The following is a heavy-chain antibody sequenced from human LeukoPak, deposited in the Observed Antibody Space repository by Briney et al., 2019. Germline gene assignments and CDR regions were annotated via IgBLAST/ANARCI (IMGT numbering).Heavy chain of an antibody. J-gene: IGHJ4*02. V-gene: IGHV3-30*04. CDR3: ARDSSKKDCSGGSCYWNYFDY. CDR2: ISYDGSNK. CDR1: GFTFSSYA. D-gene: IGHD2-15*01. Sequence: GGSLRLSCAASGFTFSSYAMHWVRQAPGKGLEWVAVISYDGSNKYYADSVKGRFTISRDNSKNTLYLQMNSLRAEDTAVYYRARDSSKKDCSGGSCYWNYFDYWGQGTLVTVSS.